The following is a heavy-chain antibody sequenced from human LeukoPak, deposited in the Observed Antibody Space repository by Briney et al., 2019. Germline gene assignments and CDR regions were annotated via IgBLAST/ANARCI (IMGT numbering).Heavy chain of an antibody. J-gene: IGHJ4*02. V-gene: IGHV1-8*01. Sequence: ASVKVPCKASGYTFTSYDINWVRQATGQGLEWMGWMNPNRGNIGYAQKFQDRVTMTRSTSISTAYMELSSLRSEDTAVYYCARVRDSSGSHYFDYWGQGTLVTVSS. CDR2: MNPNRGNI. D-gene: IGHD6-19*01. CDR1: GYTFTSYD. CDR3: ARVRDSSGSHYFDY.